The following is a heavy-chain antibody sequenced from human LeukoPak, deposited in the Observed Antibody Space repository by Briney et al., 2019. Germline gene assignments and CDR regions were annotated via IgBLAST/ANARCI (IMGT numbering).Heavy chain of an antibody. Sequence: GGSLRLSCAASGFTFSSYSMNWVRQAPGKGLEWVSFISSSGTYKYYADSVKGRFITSRDNAMNSLFLQMDSLSAEDTAVYYCARDKVDTQNYWGQGTLVTVSS. V-gene: IGHV3-21*01. CDR1: GFTFSSYS. CDR3: ARDKVDTQNY. J-gene: IGHJ4*02. CDR2: ISSSGTYK. D-gene: IGHD5-18*01.